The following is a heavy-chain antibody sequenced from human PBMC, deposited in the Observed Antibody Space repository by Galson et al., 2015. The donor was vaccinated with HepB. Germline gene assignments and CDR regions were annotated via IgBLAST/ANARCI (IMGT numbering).Heavy chain of an antibody. CDR2: IRYDGSNQ. V-gene: IGHV3-30*02. CDR1: GFTFSNYG. J-gene: IGHJ4*03. CDR3: SKDGRLEAGGGGDYIDY. D-gene: IGHD3-10*01. Sequence: SLRLSCAASGFTFSNYGMHWVRQSPGKGLEWVTFIRYDGSNQYYAETVKGRFITSRDNSKNTLYLQMNSLRAEDTAIYYCSKDGRLEAGGGGDYIDYWGQGELVTVSS.